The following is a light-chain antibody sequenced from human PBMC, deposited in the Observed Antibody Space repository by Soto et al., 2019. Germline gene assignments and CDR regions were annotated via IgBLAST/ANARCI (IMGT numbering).Light chain of an antibody. CDR2: GAS. Sequence: IVFTQSPCTLSLSQGERATLSCRASQSVDSSYLAWYQQKPGQAPRLLIYGASSRATGIPDRFSGSGSGTDFTLTISRLEPEDFAVYYCQQYNNWPRTFGQGTKVEI. V-gene: IGKV3-20*01. CDR1: QSVDSSY. J-gene: IGKJ1*01. CDR3: QQYNNWPRT.